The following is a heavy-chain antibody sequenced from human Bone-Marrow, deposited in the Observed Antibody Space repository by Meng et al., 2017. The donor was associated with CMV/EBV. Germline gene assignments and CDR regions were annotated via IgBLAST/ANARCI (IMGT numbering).Heavy chain of an antibody. J-gene: IGHJ6*02. CDR1: GYTFTGYY. CDR3: ARDLPNWNDFSYYGMDV. CDR2: INPSGGST. D-gene: IGHD1-1*01. Sequence: ASVKVSCKASGYTFTGYYMHWVRQAPGQGLEWMGWINPSGGSTSYAQKFQGRVTMTRDTSTSTVYMELSSLRSEDTAVYYCARDLPNWNDFSYYGMDVWGQGTTVTVSS. V-gene: IGHV1-46*01.